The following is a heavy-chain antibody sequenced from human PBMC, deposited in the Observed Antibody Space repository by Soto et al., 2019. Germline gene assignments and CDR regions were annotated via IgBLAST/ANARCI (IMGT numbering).Heavy chain of an antibody. D-gene: IGHD5-12*01. J-gene: IGHJ3*02. CDR3: AKEYIVTTIADAFDI. CDR1: GFTFNSCA. Sequence: EVQLLESGGGLVQPGGSLRLSCAASGFTFNSCAMTWVRQAPGKGLEWVSTISGSSSSTFYADSVKCRFTTSRDNSNNMLYLQMDGLRAEDTAVYYCAKEYIVTTIADAFDIWGQGTMVTVSS. V-gene: IGHV3-23*01. CDR2: ISGSSSST.